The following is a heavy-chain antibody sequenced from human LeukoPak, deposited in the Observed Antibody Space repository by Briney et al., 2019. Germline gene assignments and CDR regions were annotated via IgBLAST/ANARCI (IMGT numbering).Heavy chain of an antibody. V-gene: IGHV4-34*01. CDR3: ARGATRGYSYGYRGCWFDP. CDR1: GGSISSYY. J-gene: IGHJ5*02. D-gene: IGHD5-18*01. CDR2: INHSGST. Sequence: PSETLSLTCTVSGGSISSYYWSWIRQPPGKGLEWIGEINHSGSTNYNPSLKSRVTISVDTSKNQFSLKLSSVTAADTAVYYCARGATRGYSYGYRGCWFDPWGQGTLVTVSS.